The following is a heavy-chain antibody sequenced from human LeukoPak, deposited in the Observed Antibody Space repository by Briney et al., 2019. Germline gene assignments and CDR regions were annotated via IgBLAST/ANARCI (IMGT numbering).Heavy chain of an antibody. CDR1: GFTFDDYA. Sequence: GGSLRLSCAASGFTFDDYAMHWVRQAPGKGLEWVSGISWNSGSIGYADSVKGRFTISRDSAKNSLYLQMNSLRAEDTALYHCAKASSIAARPGYFDYWGQGTLVTVSS. CDR2: ISWNSGSI. D-gene: IGHD6-6*01. CDR3: AKASSIAARPGYFDY. V-gene: IGHV3-9*01. J-gene: IGHJ4*02.